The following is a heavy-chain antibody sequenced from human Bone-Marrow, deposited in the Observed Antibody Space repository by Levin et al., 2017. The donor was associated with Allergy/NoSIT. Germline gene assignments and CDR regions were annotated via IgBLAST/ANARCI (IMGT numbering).Heavy chain of an antibody. Sequence: GSGPTLVKPTQTLTLTCTFSGFSLTSSGMSVTWVRQPPGKALEWLAVIDWADDKYYSTFLRPRLTLSKDTSKNQVVLTMTNMESVDTATYYCARSITVYGVVPDYFGMDVWGQGTTVTVSS. CDR3: ARSITVYGVVPDYFGMDV. D-gene: IGHD3-3*01. V-gene: IGHV2-70*13. CDR1: GFSLTSSGMS. J-gene: IGHJ6*02. CDR2: IDWADDK.